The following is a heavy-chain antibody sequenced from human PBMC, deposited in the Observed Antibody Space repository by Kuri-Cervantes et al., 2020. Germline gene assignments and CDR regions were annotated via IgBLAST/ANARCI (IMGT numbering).Heavy chain of an antibody. V-gene: IGHV1-24*01. D-gene: IGHD2-15*01. CDR1: GYTLTELS. J-gene: IGHJ3*02. CDR2: FDPEDGET. CDR3: AILYCSGGSCYFDAFDI. Sequence: ASVKVSCKVSGYTLTELSMHWVRQAPGKGLEWMGGFDPEDGETIYAQKFQGRVTMTEDTSTDTAYMELSSLRSEDTAVYYCAILYCSGGSCYFDAFDIWGQGTMVTVSS.